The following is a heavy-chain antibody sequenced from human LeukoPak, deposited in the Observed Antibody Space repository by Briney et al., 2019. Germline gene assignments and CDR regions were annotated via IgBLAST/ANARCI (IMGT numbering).Heavy chain of an antibody. CDR1: GYTITGYY. CDR2: INPNSGGT. D-gene: IGHD3-22*01. J-gene: IGHJ4*02. CDR3: ARDRGDDTVSHFDY. Sequence: EASVKVSCKASGYTITGYYMHWVRQAPGQGLERMGRINPNSGGTNSAQKFQGRITMTRDTSISTAYMELSRHRSDDTAVYYCARDRGDDTVSHFDYWGQGTLVTVSS. V-gene: IGHV1-2*06.